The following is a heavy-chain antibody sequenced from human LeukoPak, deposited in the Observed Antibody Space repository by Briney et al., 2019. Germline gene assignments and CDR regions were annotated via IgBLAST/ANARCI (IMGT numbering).Heavy chain of an antibody. CDR3: ARAEVPAAIKSGAFDI. D-gene: IGHD2-2*01. Sequence: GGSLRLSCAASGFTFSSYGMHWVRQAPGKGLEWVAVIWNDGINKYYADSVKGRFTISRDNSKNTLYLQMNSLSAEDTAVYYCARAEVPAAIKSGAFDIWGQGTMVTVSS. CDR2: IWNDGINK. CDR1: GFTFSSYG. V-gene: IGHV3-33*01. J-gene: IGHJ3*02.